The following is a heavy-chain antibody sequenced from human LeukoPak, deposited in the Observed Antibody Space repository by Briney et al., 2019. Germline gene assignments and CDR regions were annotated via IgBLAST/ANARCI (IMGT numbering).Heavy chain of an antibody. CDR3: ARSGSMAY. Sequence: GRSLRLSCAASGFTFSNYGIHWVRQAPGKGLEWVAVISYDGNNKYYADSVKGRFTISRDNSKNTLFLQMNSLRAEDTAVYYCARSGSMAYWGQGTPVTVSS. D-gene: IGHD1-26*01. CDR1: GFTFSNYG. V-gene: IGHV3-30*03. CDR2: ISYDGNNK. J-gene: IGHJ4*02.